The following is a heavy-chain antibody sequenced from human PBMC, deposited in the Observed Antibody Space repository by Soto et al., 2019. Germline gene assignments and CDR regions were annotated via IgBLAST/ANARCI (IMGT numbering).Heavy chain of an antibody. CDR3: ARSSGSYYYYYGMDV. CDR2: IYYSGST. Sequence: SETLSLTCTVSGGSISSYYWSWIRQPPGKGLEWIGYIYYSGSTNYNPSLKSRVTISVDTSKNQFSLKLSSVTAADTAVYYCARSSGSYYYYYGMDVWGQGTTVTVSS. V-gene: IGHV4-59*01. CDR1: GGSISSYY. D-gene: IGHD1-26*01. J-gene: IGHJ6*02.